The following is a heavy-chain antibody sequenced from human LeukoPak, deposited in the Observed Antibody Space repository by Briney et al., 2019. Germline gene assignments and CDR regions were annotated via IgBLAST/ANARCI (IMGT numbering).Heavy chain of an antibody. D-gene: IGHD4-17*01. CDR3: AKRPSDYGDYVSYFDY. CDR1: GFTFRSYW. CDR2: ISDDGRSK. V-gene: IGHV3-30*18. J-gene: IGHJ4*02. Sequence: PGGSLRLSCAASGFTFRSYWMSWARQAPGKGLEWVGVISDDGRSKDYADSVKGRFTISRDNSKDTLYLQMNSLRAEDTAVYYCAKRPSDYGDYVSYFDYWGQGTLVTVSS.